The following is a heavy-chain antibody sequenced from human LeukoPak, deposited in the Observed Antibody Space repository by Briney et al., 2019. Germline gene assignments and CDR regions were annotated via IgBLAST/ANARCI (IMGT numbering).Heavy chain of an antibody. J-gene: IGHJ4*02. CDR1: GGSISSYY. CDR3: ARERDVGVVVDY. V-gene: IGHV4-4*08. D-gene: IGHD3-3*01. Sequence: SETLSLTCTVSGGSISSYYWSWIRQPPGKGLEWIGRIYTSGSTNYNPSLKSRVTISVDTSKNQFSLKLSSVTAADTAVYYCARERDVGVVVDYWGQGTLVTVSS. CDR2: IYTSGST.